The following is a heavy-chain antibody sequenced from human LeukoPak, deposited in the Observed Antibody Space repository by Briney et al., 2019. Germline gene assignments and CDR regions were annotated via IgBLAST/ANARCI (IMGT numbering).Heavy chain of an antibody. CDR2: IYPSGGST. J-gene: IGHJ3*02. D-gene: IGHD4-17*01. CDR1: GYTFTKYY. CDR3: ARVGDYGDYKPDDAFDI. V-gene: IGHV1-46*01. Sequence: GASVKVSCKASGYTFTKYYMHWVRQAPGQGREWMGIIYPSGGSTRYAQKFQGRVTMTRDMSTSTVYMELSSLRSDDTAVYYCARVGDYGDYKPDDAFDIWGQGTMVTVSS.